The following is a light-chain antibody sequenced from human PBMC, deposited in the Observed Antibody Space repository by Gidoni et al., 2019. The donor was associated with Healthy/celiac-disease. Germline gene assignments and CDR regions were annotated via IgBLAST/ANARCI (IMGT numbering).Light chain of an antibody. J-gene: IGLJ1*01. Sequence: SYELTQPPSVSVSPGQTASITCSGDKLGDKYACWYQQKPGQSPVLVIYQDSKRPSGIPERFSGSNSGTTATLTIRGTQAMDDADYYCQAWGSSTAVFGTGTKVTVL. CDR2: QDS. V-gene: IGLV3-1*01. CDR3: QAWGSSTAV. CDR1: KLGDKY.